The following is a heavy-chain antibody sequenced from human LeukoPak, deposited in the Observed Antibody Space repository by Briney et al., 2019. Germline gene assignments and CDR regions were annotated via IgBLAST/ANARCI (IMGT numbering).Heavy chain of an antibody. J-gene: IGHJ4*02. V-gene: IGHV1-46*01. CDR2: INPSGGGSST. D-gene: IGHD7-27*01. Sequence: ASVKVSCKASGYSFTSYYIHWVRQAPGQGLEWMAMINPSGGGSSTTYAQKFQGTLTLTRDMSTSTVYMELSSLRSEDTAVYYCATRKLGNDYWGQGTLVTVSS. CDR3: ATRKLGNDY. CDR1: GYSFTSYY.